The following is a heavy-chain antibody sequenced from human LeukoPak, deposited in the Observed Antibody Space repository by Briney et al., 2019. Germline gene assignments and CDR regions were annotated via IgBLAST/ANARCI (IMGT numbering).Heavy chain of an antibody. V-gene: IGHV4-30-2*01. D-gene: IGHD2-2*01. CDR3: ARVQLGYFDY. J-gene: IGHJ4*02. CDR1: GGSISSGGYS. CDR2: IYHSGST. Sequence: PSQTLSLTCAVSGGSISSGGYSWSWIRQPPGKGLEWIGYIYHSGSTYYNPSLKSRVTISVDRSKNQFSLKLSSVTAADTAVYYCARVQLGYFDYWGQGTLVTVSS.